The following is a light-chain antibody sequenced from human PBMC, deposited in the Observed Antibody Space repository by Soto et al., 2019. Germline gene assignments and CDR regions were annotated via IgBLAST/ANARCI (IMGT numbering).Light chain of an antibody. V-gene: IGLV1-40*01. CDR1: SSNIGAGYD. CDR3: QSYDSSLSGRGV. J-gene: IGLJ3*02. Sequence: QSVLTQPPSVSGAPGQRVTISCTWSSSNIGAGYDVHWYQQLPGPAPKLLIYGNSNRPSGVPDRFSGSKSGTSASLAITGLHAEDEADYYCQSYDSSLSGRGVFGGGTKLTVL. CDR2: GNS.